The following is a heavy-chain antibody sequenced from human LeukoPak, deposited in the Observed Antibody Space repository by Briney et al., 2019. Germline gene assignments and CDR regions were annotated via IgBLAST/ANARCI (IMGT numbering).Heavy chain of an antibody. CDR2: IIPIFGTA. D-gene: IGHD2-2*01. V-gene: IGHV1-69*06. Sequence: SVRVSCTASGGTFSSYAISWVRQAPGQGLEWMGGIIPIFGTANYAQKFQGRVTITADKSTSTAYMELSSLRSEDTAVYYCARVVVPAANHFYYYGMDVWGKGTTVTVSS. J-gene: IGHJ6*04. CDR1: GGTFSSYA. CDR3: ARVVVPAANHFYYYGMDV.